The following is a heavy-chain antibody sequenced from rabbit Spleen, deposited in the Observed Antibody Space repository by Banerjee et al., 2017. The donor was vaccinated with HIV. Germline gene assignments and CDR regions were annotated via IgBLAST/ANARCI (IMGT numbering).Heavy chain of an antibody. CDR3: ARQIYYSSGIIGFVYVTYYYFNL. D-gene: IGHD4-1*01. CDR2: IDTGSGGST. CDR1: GIDFSSYYY. Sequence: QEQLEESGGGLVKPEGSLTLTCTASGIDFSSYYYMCWVRQAPGKGLEWIACIDTGSGGSTYYASWAKGRFTISKTSSTTVTLQMTSLTAADTATYFCARQIYYSSGIIGFVYVTYYYFNLWGPGTLVTVS. V-gene: IGHV1S45*01. J-gene: IGHJ4*01.